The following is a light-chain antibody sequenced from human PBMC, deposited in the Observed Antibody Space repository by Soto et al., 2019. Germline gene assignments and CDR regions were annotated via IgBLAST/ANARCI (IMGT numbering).Light chain of an antibody. CDR1: QTISSW. J-gene: IGKJ1*01. Sequence: DIPMTQSPSTLSASVGDRVTITCRASQTISSWLAWYQQKPGKAPKLLIYKASSLESGVPSRFSGSGSGTEFTLTISSLQPDHFATYYCQQYNSYWTFGQGTKVEIK. CDR2: KAS. V-gene: IGKV1-5*03. CDR3: QQYNSYWT.